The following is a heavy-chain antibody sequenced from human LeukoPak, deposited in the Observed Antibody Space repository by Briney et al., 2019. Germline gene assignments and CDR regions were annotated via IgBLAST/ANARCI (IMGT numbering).Heavy chain of an antibody. CDR3: ARDPGASHRYGIDV. CDR2: ISTSSSYI. J-gene: IGHJ6*02. Sequence: GGSLRLSCAASGFTFSSYSMNWVRQAPGKGLGWVSSISTSSSYIYYADSVKGRFTISRDNAKNSLYLQMNSLRAEDTAVYYCARDPGASHRYGIDVWGQGTMVTVSS. V-gene: IGHV3-21*01. CDR1: GFTFSSYS. D-gene: IGHD3-10*01.